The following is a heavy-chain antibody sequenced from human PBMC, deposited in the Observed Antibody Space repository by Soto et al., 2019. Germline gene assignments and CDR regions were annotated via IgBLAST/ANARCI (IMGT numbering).Heavy chain of an antibody. J-gene: IGHJ6*02. V-gene: IGHV5-51*01. CDR2: IYPGDSDT. Sequence: PGESLKISCKGSGYSFTSYWIGWVRQMPGKGLEWMGIIYPGDSDTRYSPSFQGQVTISADKSISTAYLQWSSLKASDTAMYYCARARADKRGAAMVDNYYYYCGMDVWGQGTTVTVSS. D-gene: IGHD5-18*01. CDR1: GYSFTSYW. CDR3: ARARADKRGAAMVDNYYYYCGMDV.